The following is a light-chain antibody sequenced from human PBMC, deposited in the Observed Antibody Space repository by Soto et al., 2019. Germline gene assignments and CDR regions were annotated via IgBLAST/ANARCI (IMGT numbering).Light chain of an antibody. CDR2: AAS. CDR3: QQSYSTLFT. V-gene: IGKV1-39*01. Sequence: DIQMTQSPSSLSASVGDRVTITCRASQSVSSNLNSYQQKPGKAPKLLIYAASSLQSGVRSRFSGSGSGTDFTLTNNSLQPEDFATYYCQQSYSTLFTFGPGTKVDIK. CDR1: QSVSSN. J-gene: IGKJ3*01.